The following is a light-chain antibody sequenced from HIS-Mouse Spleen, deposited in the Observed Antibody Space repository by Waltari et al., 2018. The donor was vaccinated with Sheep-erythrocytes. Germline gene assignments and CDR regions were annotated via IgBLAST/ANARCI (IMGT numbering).Light chain of an antibody. Sequence: IVFTQSPATLSLSPGERATLSCMARQSVSSYLSWYQQKPGQAPRLLIYDASNRATGIPARFSGSGSGTDFTLTISSLEPEDFAVYYCQQRSNWYTFGQGTKLEIK. J-gene: IGKJ2*01. CDR2: DAS. CDR3: QQRSNWYT. CDR1: QSVSSY. V-gene: IGKV3-11*01.